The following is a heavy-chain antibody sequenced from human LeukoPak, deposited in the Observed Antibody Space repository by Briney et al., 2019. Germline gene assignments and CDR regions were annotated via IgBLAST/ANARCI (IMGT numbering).Heavy chain of an antibody. CDR1: GDSITNINYY. V-gene: IGHV4-39*07. CDR3: ARDPVAGTGTDT. D-gene: IGHD6-13*01. J-gene: IGHJ5*02. Sequence: SETLSLTCSVSGDSITNINYYWGWFPQPPGKGLEWIVTVYYTATTYSNPFLKSQVTISVASSKNEVSLKVTSVTAADTAVYYCARDPVAGTGTDTWGQGTLVTVSS. CDR2: VYYTATT.